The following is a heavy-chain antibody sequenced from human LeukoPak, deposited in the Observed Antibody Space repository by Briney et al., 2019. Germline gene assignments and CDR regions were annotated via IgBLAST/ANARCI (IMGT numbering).Heavy chain of an antibody. CDR3: ARPSRYYGSGSYLY. Sequence: SETLSLTCAVYGGSFIGFHWNWIRQPPGKGLEWIGSIYYSGNTYYNASLKSRVTISVDTSKNQFSLKLSSVTTADTAVYYCARPSRYYGSGSYLYWGQGTLVTVSS. D-gene: IGHD3-10*01. V-gene: IGHV4-34*01. J-gene: IGHJ4*02. CDR2: IYYSGNT. CDR1: GGSFIGFH.